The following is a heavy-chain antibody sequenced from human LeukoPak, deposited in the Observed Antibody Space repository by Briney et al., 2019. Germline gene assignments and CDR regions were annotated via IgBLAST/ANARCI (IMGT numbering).Heavy chain of an antibody. CDR3: AKGHSYYYDSSGYYSTYFDY. V-gene: IGHV3-30*18. J-gene: IGHJ4*02. D-gene: IGHD3-22*01. Sequence: GSLRLSCAASGFTFSSYGMHWVRQAPGKGLEWVAVISYDGSNKYYADSVKGRFTISRDNSKNTLYLQMNSLRAEDTAVYYCAKGHSYYYDSSGYYSTYFDYWGQGTLVTVSS. CDR1: GFTFSSYG. CDR2: ISYDGSNK.